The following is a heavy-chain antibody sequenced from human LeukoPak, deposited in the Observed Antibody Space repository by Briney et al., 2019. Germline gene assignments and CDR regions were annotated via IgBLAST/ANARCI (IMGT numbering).Heavy chain of an antibody. V-gene: IGHV3-30-3*01. Sequence: GRSLRLSCAASGFTFSSYAMHWVRQAPGKGPEWVAVISYDGSNKYYADSVKGRFTISRDNSKNTLYLQMNSLRAEDTAVYYCARSTAEENWFDPWGQGTLVTVSS. CDR3: ARSTAEENWFDP. CDR1: GFTFSSYA. CDR2: ISYDGSNK. D-gene: IGHD2-8*02. J-gene: IGHJ5*02.